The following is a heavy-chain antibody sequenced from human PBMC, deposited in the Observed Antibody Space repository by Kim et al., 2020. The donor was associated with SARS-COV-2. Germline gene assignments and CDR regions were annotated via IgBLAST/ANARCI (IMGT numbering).Heavy chain of an antibody. Sequence: ASVKVSCKASGYTFTGYYMHWVRQAPGQGLEWMGWINPNSGGTNYAQKFQGRVTMTRDTSISTAYMELSRLRSDDTAVYYCARDQEGTGTTLSYYYGMDVWGQGTTVTVSS. D-gene: IGHD1-7*01. V-gene: IGHV1-2*02. CDR2: INPNSGGT. J-gene: IGHJ6*02. CDR1: GYTFTGYY. CDR3: ARDQEGTGTTLSYYYGMDV.